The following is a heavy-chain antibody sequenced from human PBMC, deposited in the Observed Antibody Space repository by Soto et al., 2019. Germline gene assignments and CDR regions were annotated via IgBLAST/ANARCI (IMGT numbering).Heavy chain of an antibody. J-gene: IGHJ4*02. V-gene: IGHV1-69*13. D-gene: IGHD6-13*01. CDR1: GGSVNSYA. CDR3: GRAAGHSGLASFFDY. CDR2: IIPIFGTA. Sequence: SSVKLSCKTSGGSVNSYAITWVRQAPGQGLEWMGGIIPIFGTANYAQKFQDRVTITADESSNTVYMELSSLRSEDTAVYYCGRAAGHSGLASFFDYWGQGTLVTVSS.